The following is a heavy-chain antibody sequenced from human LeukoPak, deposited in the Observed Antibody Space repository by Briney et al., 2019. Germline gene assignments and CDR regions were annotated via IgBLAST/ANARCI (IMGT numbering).Heavy chain of an antibody. V-gene: IGHV3-23*01. Sequence: GGSLRLSCAASGITFSTSAMTWVRQAPGKGLEWVSSINYSGSGTFYADSVKGRFTISRDNSKDTLYLQMNSLRVEDTAVYYCAKKKGSGYYYAFDYWGQGTLVTVSS. D-gene: IGHD3-22*01. CDR3: AKKKGSGYYYAFDY. CDR1: GITFSTSA. CDR2: INYSGSGT. J-gene: IGHJ4*02.